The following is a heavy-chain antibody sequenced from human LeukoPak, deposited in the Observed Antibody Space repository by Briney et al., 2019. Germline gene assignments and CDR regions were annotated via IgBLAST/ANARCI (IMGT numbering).Heavy chain of an antibody. Sequence: SETLSLTCAAYGGSFSGYYWSWIRQPPGKGLEWIGEINHSGSTNYNPSLKSRVTISVDTSKNQFSLKLSSVTAADTAVYYCASGRYCSGGSCYPRRYNWFDPWGQGTLVTVSS. D-gene: IGHD2-15*01. CDR3: ASGRYCSGGSCYPRRYNWFDP. V-gene: IGHV4-34*01. CDR2: INHSGST. J-gene: IGHJ5*02. CDR1: GGSFSGYY.